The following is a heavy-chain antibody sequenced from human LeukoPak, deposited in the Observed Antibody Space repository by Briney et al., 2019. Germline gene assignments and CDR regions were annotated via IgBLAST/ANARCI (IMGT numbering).Heavy chain of an antibody. V-gene: IGHV3-33*01. CDR1: GFTFSSYG. Sequence: GGSLRLSCAASGFTFSSYGMHWVRQAPGKXLEWVAVIWYDGSNKYYADSVKGRFTISRDNSKNTLYLQMNSLRAEDTAVYYCARVGFRGYSYGYLYYFDYWGQGTLVTVSS. CDR2: IWYDGSNK. D-gene: IGHD5-18*01. J-gene: IGHJ4*02. CDR3: ARVGFRGYSYGYLYYFDY.